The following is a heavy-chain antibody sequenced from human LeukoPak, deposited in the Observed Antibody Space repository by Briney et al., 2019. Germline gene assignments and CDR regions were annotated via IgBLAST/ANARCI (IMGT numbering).Heavy chain of an antibody. CDR2: IIPIFGTA. D-gene: IGHD6-13*01. V-gene: IGHV1-69*05. J-gene: IGHJ4*02. CDR3: ARGRILAAAAPIDY. Sequence: SVKVSCKASGGTFSSYAISWVRQAPGQGLEWMGGIIPIFGTASYAQKFQGRVTMTRDTSTSTVYMELSSLRSEDTAVYYCARGRILAAAAPIDYWGQGTLVTVSS. CDR1: GGTFSSYA.